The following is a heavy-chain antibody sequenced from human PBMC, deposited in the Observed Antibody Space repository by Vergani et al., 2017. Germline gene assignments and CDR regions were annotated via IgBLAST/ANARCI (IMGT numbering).Heavy chain of an antibody. CDR2: ISFSGTT. J-gene: IGHJ5*02. D-gene: IGHD6-19*01. Sequence: QVQLQESGPGLVKPAQTLALTCTVSGASLNSRSLNWGWIRQPAGTGLDAGKGLEWIGHISFSGTTNYNPSLNGRVTMSVDTPKNQFSLRLSSVTAADTAVYYCASDPHSGQRADRWGQGILVTVTS. CDR1: GASLNSRSLN. CDR3: ASDPHSGQRADR. V-gene: IGHV4-61*02.